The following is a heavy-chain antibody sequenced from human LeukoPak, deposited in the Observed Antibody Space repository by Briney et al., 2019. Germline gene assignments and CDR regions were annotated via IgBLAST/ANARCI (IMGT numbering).Heavy chain of an antibody. J-gene: IGHJ5*02. D-gene: IGHD3-10*01. CDR2: ISGSGGST. V-gene: IGHV3-23*01. CDR3: ARGSGSSSRYNWFDP. Sequence: GGSLRLSCAASGFTFSSYAMSWVRQAPGKGLEWVSAISGSGGSTYYADSVKGRFTISRDNSKNTLYLQMNSLRAEDTAVYYCARGSGSSSRYNWFDPWGQGTLVTVSS. CDR1: GFTFSSYA.